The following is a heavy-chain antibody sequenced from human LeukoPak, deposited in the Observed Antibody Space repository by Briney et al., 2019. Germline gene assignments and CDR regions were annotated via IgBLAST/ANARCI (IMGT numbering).Heavy chain of an antibody. Sequence: PGGSLRLSCAASGFTFNTYAMHWVRQAPGKGLEWVAVISYHGTNKYYADSVKGRFTISRDNSKNTLYLQMNSLRADDTAVYYCAGGGRTTPGLYYFDYWGQGTLVTVSS. V-gene: IGHV3-30-3*01. CDR3: AGGGRTTPGLYYFDY. CDR2: ISYHGTNK. D-gene: IGHD1-1*01. CDR1: GFTFNTYA. J-gene: IGHJ4*02.